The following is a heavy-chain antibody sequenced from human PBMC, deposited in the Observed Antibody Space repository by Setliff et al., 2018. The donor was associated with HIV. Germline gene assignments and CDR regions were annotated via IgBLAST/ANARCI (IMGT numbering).Heavy chain of an antibody. Sequence: GGSLRLSCAASGFTFSIYSMNWVRQAPGKGLEWVSYISSGSSTIYYADSVKGRFTISRDNAKNSLYLQMNSLRAEDTAVYYCATDCAVVGGTGSLDSWGQGQWSPSPQ. CDR3: ATDCAVVGGTGSLDS. D-gene: IGHD1-26*01. CDR2: ISSGSSTI. J-gene: IGHJ4*02. V-gene: IGHV3-48*01. CDR1: GFTFSIYS.